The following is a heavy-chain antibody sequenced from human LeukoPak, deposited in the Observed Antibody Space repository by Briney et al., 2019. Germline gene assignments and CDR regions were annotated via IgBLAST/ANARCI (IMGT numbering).Heavy chain of an antibody. V-gene: IGHV1-2*02. CDR3: AREGLLWFGESTIPLNYYYYYMDV. CDR1: GYTFSGYY. CDR2: INPNSGGT. J-gene: IGHJ6*03. D-gene: IGHD3-10*01. Sequence: ASVKVSCKASGYTFSGYYMHWVRQAPGQGLEWMGWINPNSGGTNYAQKFQGRVTMTRDTSISTAYMELSRLRSDDTAVYYCAREGLLWFGESTIPLNYYYYYMDVWGKGTTVTVSS.